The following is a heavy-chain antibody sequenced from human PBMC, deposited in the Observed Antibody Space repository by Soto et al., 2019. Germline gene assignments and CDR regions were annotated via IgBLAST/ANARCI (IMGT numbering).Heavy chain of an antibody. CDR1: GDTVSRYSAA. J-gene: IGHJ6*02. Sequence: QVQLQQSGPGLVRPSQTLSLTCAISGDTVSRYSAAWNWIRQSPSRGLEWLGRTFYKYKWYNEYAVSVKSRISISPDTSKNQFSLLLSSVTPEDTAVYYCTRGKLSYYAMDVWGQGTTVTVSS. V-gene: IGHV6-1*01. D-gene: IGHD1-7*01. CDR2: TFYKYKWYN. CDR3: TRGKLSYYAMDV.